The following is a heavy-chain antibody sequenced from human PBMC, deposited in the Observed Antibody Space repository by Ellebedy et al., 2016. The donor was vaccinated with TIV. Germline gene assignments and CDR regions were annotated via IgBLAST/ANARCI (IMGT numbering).Heavy chain of an antibody. J-gene: IGHJ4*02. CDR3: ALLTRLDASHSGY. CDR2: ITSGSSTI. D-gene: IGHD2-15*01. V-gene: IGHV3-48*02. Sequence: GGSLRLXXAAHGFTFSSYSMNWVRQAPGKGLEWVSYITSGSSTIYYADSVKGRFTISRDNAKNSLYLQMNSLRDEDTAVYYCALLTRLDASHSGYWGQGTLVAVSS. CDR1: GFTFSSYS.